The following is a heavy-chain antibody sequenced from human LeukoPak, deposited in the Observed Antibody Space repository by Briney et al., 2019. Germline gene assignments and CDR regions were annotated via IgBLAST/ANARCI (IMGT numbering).Heavy chain of an antibody. CDR2: ISWNSVDI. CDR3: AKVSYDSSGSYFSLDY. CDR1: VFTFDDYA. V-gene: IGHV3-9*01. D-gene: IGHD3-22*01. J-gene: IGHJ4*02. Sequence: GGSLRLSCAASVFTFDDYAMHWVRQAPGKGLEWVSGISWNSVDIGYGDSVKGRFTISRDNAKNSLFLQMNSLRADDTALYYCAKVSYDSSGSYFSLDYWGQGTLVTVSS.